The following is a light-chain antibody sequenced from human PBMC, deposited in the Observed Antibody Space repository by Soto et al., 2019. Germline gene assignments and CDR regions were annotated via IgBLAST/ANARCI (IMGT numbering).Light chain of an antibody. Sequence: IVMTQSPLSLPVTPGEPASISCRSSQSLLHSNGYNYLDWYLQKPGQSPQLLIYLGSNRASGVPERFSGSGSGTDFTLKTSRVEAEDLGVYYCMQALHFNFGPGTKVDIK. J-gene: IGKJ3*01. V-gene: IGKV2-28*01. CDR1: QSLLHSNGYNY. CDR3: MQALHFN. CDR2: LGS.